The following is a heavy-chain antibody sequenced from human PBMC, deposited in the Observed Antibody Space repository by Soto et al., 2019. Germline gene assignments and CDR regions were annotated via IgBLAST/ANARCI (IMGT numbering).Heavy chain of an antibody. CDR3: SCRTEDGIRYVRSVSAFLLNRSSDL. CDR2: IYHSGST. V-gene: IGHV4-30-2*01. J-gene: IGHJ2*01. Sequence: QQPGKGLEWIGYIYHSGSTYYNPSLKSRVTISVDRSKNQFSLKLSSVTAADTAVFFFSCRTEDGIRYVRSVSAFLLNRSSDL. D-gene: IGHD3-9*01.